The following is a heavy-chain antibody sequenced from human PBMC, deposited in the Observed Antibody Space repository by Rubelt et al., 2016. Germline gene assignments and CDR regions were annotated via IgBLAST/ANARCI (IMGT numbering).Heavy chain of an antibody. Sequence: QLQLQESGPGLVKPSETLSLTCTVSGTSTSSSSYYWGWIRQPPGTGLEWIGSMFHGGSTYYSPYLKSRVTTSLDKSKNQISRKMTSVTAADTAIYYCARTVRSGFGPLNYWGQGILVTVSS. J-gene: IGHJ4*02. CDR3: ARTVRSGFGPLNY. CDR2: MFHGGST. V-gene: IGHV4-39*07. D-gene: IGHD3-10*01. CDR1: GTSTSSSSYY.